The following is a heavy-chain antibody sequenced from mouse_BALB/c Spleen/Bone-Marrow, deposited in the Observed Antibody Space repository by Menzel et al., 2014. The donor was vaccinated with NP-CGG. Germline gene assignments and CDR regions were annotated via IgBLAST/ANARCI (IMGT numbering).Heavy chain of an antibody. CDR1: GYTFTSYY. J-gene: IGHJ1*01. V-gene: IGHV1S81*02. CDR3: TRSNYGYWFFDV. CDR2: IYPSNGGT. Sequence: QVQLKQSGAELVKPGASVKLSCKASGYTFTSYYMYWVKQRPGQGLEWIGEIYPSNGGTNFNEKFKSKATLTVDKSSNTAYVQLSSLTSEDSAVYHCTRSNYGYWFFDVWGAGTTVTVSS. D-gene: IGHD1-1*01.